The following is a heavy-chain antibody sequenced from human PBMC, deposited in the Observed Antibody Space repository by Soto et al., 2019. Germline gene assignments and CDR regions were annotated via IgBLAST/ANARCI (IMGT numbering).Heavy chain of an antibody. CDR3: ARSGADGRGYSYGFFGY. Sequence: PTETLSLSCTVSGGSISSYYWSWIRQPPGKGLEWIGYIYYSGSTNYNPSHKSRVTISVDTSKNQFSLKLSSVTAADTALYYCARSGADGRGYSYGFFGYWGQGTLVTVSS. J-gene: IGHJ4*02. CDR1: GGSISSYY. D-gene: IGHD5-18*01. CDR2: IYYSGST. V-gene: IGHV4-59*01.